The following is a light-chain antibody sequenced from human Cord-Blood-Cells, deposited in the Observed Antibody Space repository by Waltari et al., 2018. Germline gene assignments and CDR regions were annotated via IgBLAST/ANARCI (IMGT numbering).Light chain of an antibody. V-gene: IGLV2-14*01. J-gene: IGLJ2*01. CDR1: SSDGGGYNY. Sequence: HSALTQPAPVSGSPGASITISCTGTSSDGGGYNYVPWYQQHPGKAPKLMIYDVSKRPSGVSNRFSGSKSGNTASLTISGLQAEDEADYYCSSYTSSSTFVVFGGGTKLTVL. CDR3: SSYTSSSTFVV. CDR2: DVS.